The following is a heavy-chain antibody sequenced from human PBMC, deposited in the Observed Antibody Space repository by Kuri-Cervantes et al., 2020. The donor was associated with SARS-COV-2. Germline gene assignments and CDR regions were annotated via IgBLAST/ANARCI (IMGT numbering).Heavy chain of an antibody. J-gene: IGHJ4*02. CDR1: GLTLSAYA. V-gene: IGHV3-23*01. Sequence: GGSLSLSCAVSGLTLSAYAMSWVRQAPGRGLEWVSGISDSGINTYYPDSVRGRFTISRDDSKNMLYLQMHRLRVEDTAVYYCAKARPSGGYWGQGTLVTVSS. D-gene: IGHD4-23*01. CDR2: ISDSGINT. CDR3: AKARPSGGY.